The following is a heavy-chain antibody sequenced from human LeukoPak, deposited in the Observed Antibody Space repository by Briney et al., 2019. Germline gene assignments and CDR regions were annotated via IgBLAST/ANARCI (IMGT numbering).Heavy chain of an antibody. J-gene: IGHJ4*02. CDR3: ALIDYYNYALVY. V-gene: IGHV4-59*13. Sequence: SETLSLTCSVSGGSINSYYRTWIRQPPGKGLEWIGYIYYSGSTNYSPSLKSRVNISIDTSKNQFPLNLRSVTAADTAVFYCALIDYYNYALVYWGQGTLVTVSS. D-gene: IGHD3-10*01. CDR1: GGSINSYY. CDR2: IYYSGST.